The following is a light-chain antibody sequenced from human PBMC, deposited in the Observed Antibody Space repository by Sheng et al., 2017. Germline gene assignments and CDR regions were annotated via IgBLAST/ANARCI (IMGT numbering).Light chain of an antibody. CDR2: GAS. CDR3: QQYDNSHRYS. Sequence: EIVMTQSPATLSVSPGERATISCRASQSISTNLVWYQQTPGQGPRLLIYGASTRATGIPARFSGSGSGTEFTLTISRLEPEDFAMFYCQQYDNSHRYSFGQGTKLEIK. V-gene: IGKV3-15*01. CDR1: QSISTN. J-gene: IGKJ2*03.